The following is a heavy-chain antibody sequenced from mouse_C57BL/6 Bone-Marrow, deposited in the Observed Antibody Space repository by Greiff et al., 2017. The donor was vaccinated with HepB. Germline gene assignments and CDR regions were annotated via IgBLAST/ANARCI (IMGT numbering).Heavy chain of an antibody. CDR3: AISISSYYFDY. V-gene: IGHV1-53*01. CDR1: GYTFTSYW. Sequence: VKLQQPGTELVKPGASVKLSCKASGYTFTSYWMHWVKQRPGQGLEWIGNINPSNGGTNYNEKFKSKATLTVDKSSSTAYMQLSSLASEDSAVYYCAISISSYYFDYWGQGTTLTVSS. CDR2: INPSNGGT. J-gene: IGHJ2*01.